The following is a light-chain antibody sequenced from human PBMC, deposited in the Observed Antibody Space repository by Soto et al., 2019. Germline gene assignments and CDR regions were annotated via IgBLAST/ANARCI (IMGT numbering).Light chain of an antibody. CDR2: EVS. CDR3: SSYASRSTRYV. V-gene: IGLV2-14*01. Sequence: QSALTQPASVSGSPGQSITISCTGTSSDVGGYNFVSWYQQHPGKPPKLMIFEVSNRPSGVPDRFSGSKSGNTASLTISGLQAEDEADYFCSSYASRSTRYVFGTGTQLTVL. CDR1: SSDVGGYNF. J-gene: IGLJ1*01.